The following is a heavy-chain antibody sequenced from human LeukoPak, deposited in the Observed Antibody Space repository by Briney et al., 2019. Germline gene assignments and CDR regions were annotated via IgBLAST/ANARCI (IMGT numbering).Heavy chain of an antibody. CDR1: GYTFTGYY. J-gene: IGHJ6*02. V-gene: IGHV1-2*02. D-gene: IGHD6-19*01. CDR3: ARDRGPRSGYYGMDV. Sequence: ASVKVSCKASGYTFTGYYMHWVRQAPGQGLEWMGWINPNSGGTNYAQKFQGRVTMIRDTSISTAYMELSRLRSDDTAVYYCARDRGPRSGYYGMDVWGQGTTVTVSS. CDR2: INPNSGGT.